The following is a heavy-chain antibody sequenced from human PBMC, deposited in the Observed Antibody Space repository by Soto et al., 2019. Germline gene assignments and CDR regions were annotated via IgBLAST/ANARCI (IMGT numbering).Heavy chain of an antibody. D-gene: IGHD3-3*01. Sequence: QVQLVQSGAEVKKPGASVKVSCKASGYTFTSYGISWVRQAPGQGLERMGWISAYNGNTNYAQKLPGRVTMTTATSTTTASMELTSLRSDDTAVYYSATDPPSFGVVHDSWGQGTLVTVSS. CDR2: ISAYNGNT. J-gene: IGHJ4*02. CDR3: ATDPPSFGVVHDS. V-gene: IGHV1-18*01. CDR1: GYTFTSYG.